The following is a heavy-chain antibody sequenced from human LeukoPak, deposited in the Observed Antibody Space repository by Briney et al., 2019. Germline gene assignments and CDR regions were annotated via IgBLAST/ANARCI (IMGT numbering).Heavy chain of an antibody. Sequence: ASVKVSCKVSGYTLTELSMHWVRQAPGKGLEWMGGFDPEDGETIYAQKFQGRVTITTDESTSTAYMELSSLRSEDTAVYYCAREESGSYWGQGTLVTVSS. D-gene: IGHD1-26*01. CDR3: AREESGSY. CDR1: GYTLTELS. J-gene: IGHJ4*02. CDR2: FDPEDGET. V-gene: IGHV1-24*01.